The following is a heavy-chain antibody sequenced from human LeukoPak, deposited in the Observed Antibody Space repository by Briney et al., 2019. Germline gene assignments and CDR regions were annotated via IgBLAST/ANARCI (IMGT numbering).Heavy chain of an antibody. CDR1: GDSISSGGYY. J-gene: IGHJ4*02. Sequence: SETLSLTCTVSGDSISSGGYYWTWIRQHPGKGLEWIAYFYYSGSAYYNPSLKSRLTISVDTSKNQFSLTLSSVTAADTAMYYCARQNSSGWYFDYWGQGTLVTVSS. V-gene: IGHV4-31*03. D-gene: IGHD6-19*01. CDR3: ARQNSSGWYFDY. CDR2: FYYSGSA.